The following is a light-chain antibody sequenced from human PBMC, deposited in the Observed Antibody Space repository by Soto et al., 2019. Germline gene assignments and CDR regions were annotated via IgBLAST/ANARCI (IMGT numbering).Light chain of an antibody. Sequence: EIMLTQSPATLSVSPGERATLSCRASQSISSNLAWYQQKPGQVPRLLIYDASTRAAGIPTGFSGSGSGTEFTLTIGSLQSEDFAIYYCQQYHNWPLTLGGGTKVEIK. CDR1: QSISSN. V-gene: IGKV3-15*01. CDR2: DAS. CDR3: QQYHNWPLT. J-gene: IGKJ4*01.